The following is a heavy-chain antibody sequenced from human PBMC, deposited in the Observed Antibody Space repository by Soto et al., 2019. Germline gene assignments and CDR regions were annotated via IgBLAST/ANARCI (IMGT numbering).Heavy chain of an antibody. CDR1: GYSFTDYH. J-gene: IGHJ6*02. CDR3: ARGDSTDCSNGVCSFFYNHDMDV. D-gene: IGHD2-8*01. V-gene: IGHV1-2*04. CDR2: INPKSGGT. Sequence: ASVKVSCKASGYSFTDYHIHWMRQAPGQGLEWLGRINPKSGGTSTAQKFQGWVTMTTDTSISTASMELTRLTSDDTAIYYCARGDSTDCSNGVCSFFYNHDMDVWGQGTTVTVSS.